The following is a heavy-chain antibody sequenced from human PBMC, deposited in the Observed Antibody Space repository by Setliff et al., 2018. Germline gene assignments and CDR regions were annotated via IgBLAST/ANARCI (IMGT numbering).Heavy chain of an antibody. D-gene: IGHD3-3*01. CDR3: ARDRITIFGVVIPFDY. CDR1: GYSIRNGYY. J-gene: IGHJ4*02. CDR2: IYHGGTT. V-gene: IGHV4-38-2*02. Sequence: SETLSLTCGVPGYSIRNGYYWAWIRQPPGKGLEWIGSIYHGGTTYYSPSLKTRVTMSVDPSKNQFSLHLSSVTAADTAVYYCARDRITIFGVVIPFDYWGQGTLVTVSS.